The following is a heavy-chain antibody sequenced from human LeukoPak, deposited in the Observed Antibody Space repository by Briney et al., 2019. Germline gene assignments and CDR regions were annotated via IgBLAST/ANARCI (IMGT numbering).Heavy chain of an antibody. J-gene: IGHJ4*02. CDR2: TKAKAHGGTI. CDR1: GFTFINAW. V-gene: IGHV3-15*01. Sequence: GGSLRLSCAASGFTFINAWMAWVRQAPGKGLEWVGRTKAKAHGGTIEYAAPVKGRFTISRDDSKNTLYLQMNSLKTEDTAVYYCTTDGVGVEGATYDNWGQGTLVSVSS. CDR3: TTDGVGVEGATYDN. D-gene: IGHD1-26*01.